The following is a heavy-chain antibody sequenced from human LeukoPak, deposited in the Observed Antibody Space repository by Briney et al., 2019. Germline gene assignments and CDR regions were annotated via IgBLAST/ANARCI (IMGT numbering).Heavy chain of an antibody. V-gene: IGHV1-69*04. Sequence: ASVKVSCKASGGTFSSYAISWVRQAPGQGLEWMGRIIPILGIANYAQKFQGRVTITADKSTNIAYMELSSLRFEDTAVYYCARVGAYCSSSCFDYWDQGTLVTVSS. CDR2: IIPILGIA. CDR1: GGTFSSYA. D-gene: IGHD2-2*01. J-gene: IGHJ4*02. CDR3: ARVGAYCSSSCFDY.